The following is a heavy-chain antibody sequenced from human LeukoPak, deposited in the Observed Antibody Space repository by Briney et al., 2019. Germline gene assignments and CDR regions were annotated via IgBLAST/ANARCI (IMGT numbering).Heavy chain of an antibody. CDR2: ISSSSGTI. CDR1: GFTFNTYS. CDR3: ARGRDLFDF. Sequence: GGSLRLSCVASGFTFNTYSMNWFRQAPGKGLEWISYISSSSGTIYYSDSVKGRFTISRDNAKNSLYLQMNNLRAEDTAVYYCARGRDLFDFWGQGTLVIVSS. V-gene: IGHV3-48*04. J-gene: IGHJ4*02.